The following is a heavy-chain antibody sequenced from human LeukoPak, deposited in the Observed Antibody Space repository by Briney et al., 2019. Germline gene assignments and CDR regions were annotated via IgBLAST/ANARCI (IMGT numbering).Heavy chain of an antibody. CDR2: IYYSGST. V-gene: IGHV4-39*01. Sequence: SETLSLTCTVSGGSISSSSYYWGWIRQPPGKGLEWIGSIYYSGSTYYNPSLKSRVTISVDTSKNQFSLKLSSVTAADTAVYYCARQSSRIAVALDHWGQGTLVTVSS. J-gene: IGHJ4*02. CDR1: GGSISSSSYY. D-gene: IGHD6-19*01. CDR3: ARQSSRIAVALDH.